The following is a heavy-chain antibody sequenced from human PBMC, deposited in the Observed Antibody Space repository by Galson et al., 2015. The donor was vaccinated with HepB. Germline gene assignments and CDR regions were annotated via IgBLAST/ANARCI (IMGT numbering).Heavy chain of an antibody. CDR3: ARDSSSYYYGMDV. V-gene: IGHV1-69*06. CDR2: IIPIFGTA. Sequence: SVKVSCKASGGTFSSYAISWVRQAPGQGLEWMGGIIPIFGTANYAQKFQGRVTITADKSTSTTYMELSSLRSEDTAVYYCARDSSSYYYGMDVWGQGTTVTVSS. D-gene: IGHD6-6*01. CDR1: GGTFSSYA. J-gene: IGHJ6*02.